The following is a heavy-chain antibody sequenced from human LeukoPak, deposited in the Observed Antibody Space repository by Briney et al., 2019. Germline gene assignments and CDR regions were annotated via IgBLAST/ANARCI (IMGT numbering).Heavy chain of an antibody. V-gene: IGHV3-21*01. D-gene: IGHD3-10*01. CDR3: ARGPIRWFGEFLNYYYYMDV. J-gene: IGHJ6*03. Sequence: TGGSLILSCTVSGFTFSSYEMNWVRQAPGKGLEWVSSISSSSSYIYYADSVKGRFTISRDNAKNSLYLQMNSLRAEDTAVYYCARGPIRWFGEFLNYYYYMDVWGKGTTVTVSS. CDR1: GFTFSSYE. CDR2: ISSSSSYI.